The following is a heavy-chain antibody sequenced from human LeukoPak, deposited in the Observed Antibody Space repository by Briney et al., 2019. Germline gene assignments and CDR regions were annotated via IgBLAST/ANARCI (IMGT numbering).Heavy chain of an antibody. V-gene: IGHV3-7*01. J-gene: IGHJ4*02. CDR3: ARFSLYDNSGYYSWLFDF. Sequence: GGSLRLSCAASGFTFSTSWMSWVRQAPGKGLEWVANIQQDGSAKYYVDSVKGRFTISRDNAKNSLYLQMNSLRAEDTAVYYCARFSLYDNSGYYSWLFDFWGQGTLVTVSS. D-gene: IGHD3-22*01. CDR2: IQQDGSAK. CDR1: GFTFSTSW.